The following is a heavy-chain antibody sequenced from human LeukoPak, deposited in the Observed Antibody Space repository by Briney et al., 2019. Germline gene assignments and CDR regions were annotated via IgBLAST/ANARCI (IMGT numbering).Heavy chain of an antibody. D-gene: IGHD3-10*01. V-gene: IGHV3-23*01. CDR2: ISGSGGST. J-gene: IGHJ4*02. Sequence: GGSLRLSCAASGFTLSNYAMSWVRQAPGKGLEWVSAISGSGGSTYYADSVKGRFTISRDNSKNTLYLQMNSLRAEDTAVYYCAKDLGGSYYPFDYWGQGTLVTVSS. CDR3: AKDLGGSYYPFDY. CDR1: GFTLSNYA.